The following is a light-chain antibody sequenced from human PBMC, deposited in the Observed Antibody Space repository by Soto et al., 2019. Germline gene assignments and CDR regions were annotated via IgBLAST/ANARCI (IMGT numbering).Light chain of an antibody. CDR3: QQYKNWPPWT. V-gene: IGKV3-15*01. J-gene: IGKJ1*01. CDR1: QSVSNN. Sequence: ILMTQSPATLSVSPGERATLSCRASQSVSNNLAWYQQKPGQAPRLLIYDASTRATGIPARFSGSGSGTEFTLTISRLQCEDFAVYYCQQYKNWPPWTFGQGTKVEIK. CDR2: DAS.